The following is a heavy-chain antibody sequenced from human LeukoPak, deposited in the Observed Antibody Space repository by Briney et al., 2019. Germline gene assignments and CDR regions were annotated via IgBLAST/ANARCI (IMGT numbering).Heavy chain of an antibody. V-gene: IGHV3-11*06. CDR1: GFTFSDYY. CDR3: ARGRAAAGFIPPQQPFDY. D-gene: IGHD6-13*01. Sequence: GGSLRLSCAASGFTFSDYYMSWIRQAPGKGLEWVSYISSSSSYTNYADSMKGRFTISRDNAKNSLYLQMNSLRAEDTAVYYCARGRAAAGFIPPQQPFDYWGQGTLVTVSS. CDR2: ISSSSSYT. J-gene: IGHJ4*02.